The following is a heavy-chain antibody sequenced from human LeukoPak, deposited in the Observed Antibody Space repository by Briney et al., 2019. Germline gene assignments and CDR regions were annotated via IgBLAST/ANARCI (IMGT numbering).Heavy chain of an antibody. D-gene: IGHD2-15*01. CDR3: ARERRYCSGGSCPHGMDV. CDR2: INPNSGGT. J-gene: IGHJ6*02. V-gene: IGHV1-2*02. CDR1: GYTLTSYY. Sequence: ASVKDSCKASGYTLTSYYMHWVRQAPGQGLEWMGWINPNSGGTNYAQKFQGRVTMTRDTSISTAYMELSRLRSDDTAVYYCARERRYCSGGSCPHGMDVWGQGTTVTVSS.